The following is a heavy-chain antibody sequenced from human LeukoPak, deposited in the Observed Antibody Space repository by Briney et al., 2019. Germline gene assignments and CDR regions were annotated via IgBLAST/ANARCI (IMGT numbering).Heavy chain of an antibody. CDR3: VISKGGDWFDP. CDR1: GYTFTDYY. CDR2: VDPEDGET. Sequence: ASVKVSCKVSGYTFTDYYMHWVPQAPGKGREWMGFVDPEDGETIYAEKFQGRVTITADTSTDTAYMELSSLRSEDTAVYYCVISKGGDWFDPWGQGTLVTVSS. D-gene: IGHD1-26*01. J-gene: IGHJ5*02. V-gene: IGHV1-69-2*01.